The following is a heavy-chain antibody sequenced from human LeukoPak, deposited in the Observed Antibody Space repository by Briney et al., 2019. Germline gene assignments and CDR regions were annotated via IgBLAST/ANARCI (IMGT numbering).Heavy chain of an antibody. V-gene: IGHV1-18*01. Sequence: ASVNVSCKASGYTFNSYGITWVRQAPGQGPEWMGWISGYSGNTNYARRFQGRVTMTTDTSTRTVYMELRSLRADDTAVYYCARAGGASGSYYAYWGQETLVTVSS. J-gene: IGHJ4*02. CDR1: GYTFNSYG. D-gene: IGHD3-10*01. CDR2: ISGYSGNT. CDR3: ARAGGASGSYYAY.